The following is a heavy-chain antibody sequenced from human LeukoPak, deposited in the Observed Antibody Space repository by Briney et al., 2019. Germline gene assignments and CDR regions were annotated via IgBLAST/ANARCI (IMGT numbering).Heavy chain of an antibody. Sequence: ASVKVSCKASGYTFTGYYMHWVRQAPGQGLEWMGWINPNSGGTNYAQKFQGRVTMTRDTSISTAYMELSRLRSDDTAVYYCARGSYYYGSGSYPDYWGQGTLVTVSP. D-gene: IGHD3-10*01. CDR2: INPNSGGT. J-gene: IGHJ4*02. CDR3: ARGSYYYGSGSYPDY. V-gene: IGHV1-2*02. CDR1: GYTFTGYY.